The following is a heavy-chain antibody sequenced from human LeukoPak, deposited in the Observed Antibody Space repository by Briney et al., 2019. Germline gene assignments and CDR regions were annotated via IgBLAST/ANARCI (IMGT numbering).Heavy chain of an antibody. Sequence: PSETMSLTCTVSGGSISSNFWSWIRQPPGKGLEWIGYVYNSGSTSYNPSLKSRATISGDTSKNQFFLKLNSVTAADTAVYYCARAKPNWHPPDYWGQGNLVTVAS. CDR1: GGSISSNF. D-gene: IGHD1-1*01. J-gene: IGHJ4*02. CDR3: ARAKPNWHPPDY. V-gene: IGHV4-59*08. CDR2: VYNSGST.